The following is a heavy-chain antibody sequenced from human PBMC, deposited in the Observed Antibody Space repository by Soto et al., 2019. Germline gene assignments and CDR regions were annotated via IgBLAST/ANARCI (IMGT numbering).Heavy chain of an antibody. J-gene: IGHJ5*02. D-gene: IGHD1-7*01. Sequence: QAHLDQSGTEVKKPGSSVKVSCKASGDTFKSYSINWIRQAPGQGLEWMGGIIPMSGSPDYAQKFQGRVTITADESTSTVYMELSSLRSEDTAIYYCARDNFVELRGTCFDPWGQGTLVIVSS. CDR2: IIPMSGSP. CDR1: GDTFKSYS. CDR3: ARDNFVELRGTCFDP. V-gene: IGHV1-69*01.